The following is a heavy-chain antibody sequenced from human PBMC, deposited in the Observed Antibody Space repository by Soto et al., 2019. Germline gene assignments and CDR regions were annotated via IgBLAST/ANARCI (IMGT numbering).Heavy chain of an antibody. CDR3: ARVVTADDAFDV. CDR2: IFFRGST. D-gene: IGHD2-21*02. CDR1: GGSISSGDYY. J-gene: IGHJ3*01. Sequence: SETLSLTCSVSGGSISSGDYYWNWIRQPPGKGLEWIGNIFFRGSTHYNPSLESRLSMSVDTSRNQFSLRLASVTAADTAVYYCARVVTADDAFDVWGQGTMVTVSS. V-gene: IGHV4-30-4*08.